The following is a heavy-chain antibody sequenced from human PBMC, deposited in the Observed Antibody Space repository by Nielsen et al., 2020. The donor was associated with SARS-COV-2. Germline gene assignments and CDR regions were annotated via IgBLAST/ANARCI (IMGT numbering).Heavy chain of an antibody. J-gene: IGHJ6*02. V-gene: IGHV1-18*01. CDR1: GYTFTSYG. CDR3: ARAPERIVVVPAPMDV. CDR2: ISAYNGNT. D-gene: IGHD2-2*01. Sequence: ASVKVSCKASGYTFTSYGISWVRQAPGQGLEWMGWISAYNGNTNYAQKLQGRVTMTTDTSTSTAYMELSSLRSEDTAVYYCARAPERIVVVPAPMDVWGQGTTVTVSS.